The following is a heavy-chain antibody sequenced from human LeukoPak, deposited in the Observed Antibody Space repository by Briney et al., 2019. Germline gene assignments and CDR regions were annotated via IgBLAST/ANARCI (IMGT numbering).Heavy chain of an antibody. V-gene: IGHV3-74*03. D-gene: IGHD6-13*01. CDR3: ATSDDTAAGPY. Sequence: GGFLRLSCAASGFTLNTYWMHWVRQAPGKGLVWVSRVNTKGTTIEYADSVKGRFTISRDNAKNTLYLQMNSLRDEDTAVYYCATSDDTAAGPYWGQGTLVMVSP. CDR2: VNTKGTTI. J-gene: IGHJ4*02. CDR1: GFTLNTYW.